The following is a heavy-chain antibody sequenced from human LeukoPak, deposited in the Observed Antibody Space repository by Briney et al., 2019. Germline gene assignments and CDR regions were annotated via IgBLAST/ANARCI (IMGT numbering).Heavy chain of an antibody. CDR2: ISYDGSNK. CDR1: GFSFSSYS. V-gene: IGHV3-30*03. D-gene: IGHD3-22*01. J-gene: IGHJ4*02. Sequence: GGSLRLSCAASGFSFSSYSMNWVRQAPGKGLEWVAVISYDGSNKYYADSVKGRFTISRDNSKNTLYLQMNSLRAEDTAVYYCAPSNYYDSSGYYGYWGQGTLVTVSS. CDR3: APSNYYDSSGYYGY.